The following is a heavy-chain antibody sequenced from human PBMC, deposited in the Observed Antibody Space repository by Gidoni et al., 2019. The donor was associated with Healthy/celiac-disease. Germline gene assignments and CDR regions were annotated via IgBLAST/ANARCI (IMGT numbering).Heavy chain of an antibody. D-gene: IGHD4-17*01. J-gene: IGHJ6*02. CDR3: ARDPDYGDYGQYYYYGMDV. Sequence: QVQLVESGGGVVQPGRSLRLSCAASGFTFSSYAMHWVRQAPGKGLEWVAVISYDGSNKYYADSVQSRFTISRDNSKNTLYLQMNSLRADDTAVYYCARDPDYGDYGQYYYYGMDVWGQGTTVTVSS. CDR2: ISYDGSNK. CDR1: GFTFSSYA. V-gene: IGHV3-30-3*01.